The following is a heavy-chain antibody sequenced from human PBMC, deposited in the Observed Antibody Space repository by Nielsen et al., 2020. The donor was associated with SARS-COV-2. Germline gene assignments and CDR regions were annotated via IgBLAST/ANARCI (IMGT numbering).Heavy chain of an antibody. CDR2: ISSSSSYT. D-gene: IGHD3-3*01. J-gene: IGHJ6*03. CDR3: ARDLTEVLRFLEWSTYYYYYYMDV. V-gene: IGHV3-11*05. Sequence: WIRQPPGKGLEWVSYISSSSSYTNYADSVKGRFTISRDNAKNSLYLQMNSLRAEDTAVYYCARDLTEVLRFLEWSTYYYYYYMDVWGKGTTVTVSS.